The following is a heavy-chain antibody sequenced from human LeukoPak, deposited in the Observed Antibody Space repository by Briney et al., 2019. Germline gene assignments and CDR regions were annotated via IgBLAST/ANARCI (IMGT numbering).Heavy chain of an antibody. Sequence: ASVKVSCKASGYTFTGYYMHWVRQAPGQGPEWMGWINPNSGGTNYAQKFQGRVTMTRDTSISTAYMELSRLRSDDTAVYYCARDYYDNSGYYDYWGQGTLVTVSS. CDR1: GYTFTGYY. CDR2: INPNSGGT. J-gene: IGHJ4*02. D-gene: IGHD3-22*01. CDR3: ARDYYDNSGYYDY. V-gene: IGHV1-2*02.